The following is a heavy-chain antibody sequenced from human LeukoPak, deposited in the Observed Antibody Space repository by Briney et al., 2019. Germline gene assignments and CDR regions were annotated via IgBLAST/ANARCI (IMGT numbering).Heavy chain of an antibody. CDR1: GFTFSSYE. Sequence: PGGSLRLSCAASGFTFSSYEMNWVRQAPGKGLEWVSYISSSGSTIYYADSVKGRFTISRDNAKNSLYLQMNSLRAEDTAVYYCARGSTSFSDSSGWSDTRYYFDYWAREPWSPSPQ. D-gene: IGHD6-19*01. CDR3: ARGSTSFSDSSGWSDTRYYFDY. V-gene: IGHV3-48*03. J-gene: IGHJ4*02. CDR2: ISSSGSTI.